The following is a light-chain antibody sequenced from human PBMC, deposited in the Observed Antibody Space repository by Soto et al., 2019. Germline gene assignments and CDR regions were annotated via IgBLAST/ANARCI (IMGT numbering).Light chain of an antibody. J-gene: IGLJ2*01. V-gene: IGLV1-44*01. CDR3: AAWDDSLTGRV. CDR2: SNN. Sequence: QLVLTQPPSASGTPGQRVTISCSGSSSNIGSNTVNWYQQLPGTAPKLLIYSNNQRPSGVPDRFSGSKSGTSASLAISGLQSEDEADYYCAAWDDSLTGRVFGGGTQLTVL. CDR1: SSNIGSNT.